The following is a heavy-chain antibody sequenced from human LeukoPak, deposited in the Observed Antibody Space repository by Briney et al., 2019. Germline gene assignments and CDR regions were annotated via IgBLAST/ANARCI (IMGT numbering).Heavy chain of an antibody. CDR2: INTYNGNT. Sequence: ASVKVSCKASGGTFSSYAISWVRQAPGQGLEWMGWINTYNGNTNYAQKLQGRVTMTTDTSTSTAYMELRSLRSDDTAVYYCARRSNDAFDIWGQGTMVTVSS. J-gene: IGHJ3*02. V-gene: IGHV1-18*01. CDR3: ARRSNDAFDI. CDR1: GGTFSSYA.